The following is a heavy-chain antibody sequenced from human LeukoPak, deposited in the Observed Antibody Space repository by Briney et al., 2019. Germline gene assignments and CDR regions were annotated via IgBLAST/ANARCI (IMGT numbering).Heavy chain of an antibody. CDR3: AKTNGVSSGWSTDY. J-gene: IGHJ4*02. V-gene: IGHV3-23*01. CDR1: GFPSSSYG. CDR2: ISGSGGCT. Sequence: PGGSLTLSCAASGFPSSSYGMTWVRQAPGKGLGWVSAISGSGGCTYYADSVKGRFIMSRDNSQNTLYLQMSGLGTEDTAIYYCAKTNGVSSGWSTDYWGQGTLVTVSS. D-gene: IGHD6-13*01.